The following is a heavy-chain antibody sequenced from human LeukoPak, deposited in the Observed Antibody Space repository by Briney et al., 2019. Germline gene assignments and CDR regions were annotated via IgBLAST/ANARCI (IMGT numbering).Heavy chain of an antibody. Sequence: PGGSLRLSCAASGFTFSSYAMHWVRQAPGKGLEYVSAISSNGGSTYYANSVKGRFTISRDNSKNTLYLQMGSLRVEDMAVYYCAREGLAVAGTETGSNWGQGTLVTVSS. D-gene: IGHD6-19*01. CDR2: ISSNGGST. CDR1: GFTFSSYA. J-gene: IGHJ4*02. CDR3: AREGLAVAGTETGSN. V-gene: IGHV3-64*01.